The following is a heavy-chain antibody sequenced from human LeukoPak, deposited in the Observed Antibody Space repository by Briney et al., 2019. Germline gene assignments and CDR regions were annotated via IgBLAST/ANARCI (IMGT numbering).Heavy chain of an antibody. CDR1: GGSFSDYY. V-gene: IGHV4-34*01. D-gene: IGHD6-19*01. Sequence: SETLSLTCAVYGGSFSDYYWSWIRQPPGKGLEWIGEINHSGNTNYSPSLKSRVTISVDTSKNQFSLKLSPVTAADTAVYYCARGYSSGWYQVDYWGQGTLVTVSS. CDR2: INHSGNT. J-gene: IGHJ4*02. CDR3: ARGYSSGWYQVDY.